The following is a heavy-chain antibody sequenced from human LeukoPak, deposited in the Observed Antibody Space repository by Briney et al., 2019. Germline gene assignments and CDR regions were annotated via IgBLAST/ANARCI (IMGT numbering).Heavy chain of an antibody. V-gene: IGHV3-7*01. CDR3: ASQLGIAVAGTFDY. CDR1: GFSVSNYY. Sequence: PGGSLRLSCAGSGFSVSNYYMSWVRQAPGKGLEWVANINQDGSEKYYVDSEKGRFTISRDNAKNSLYLQMNSLRAEDTAVYYCASQLGIAVAGTFDYWGQGTLVTVSS. D-gene: IGHD6-19*01. CDR2: INQDGSEK. J-gene: IGHJ4*02.